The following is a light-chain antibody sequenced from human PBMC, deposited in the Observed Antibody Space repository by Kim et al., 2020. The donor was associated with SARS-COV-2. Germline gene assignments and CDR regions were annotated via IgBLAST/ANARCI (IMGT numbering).Light chain of an antibody. J-gene: IGKJ1*01. CDR3: HQYWRSPPWT. Sequence: EIVLTQSPGTLSLSPGERATVSCRASQSVGSNYLAWYQQKPGQAPRLLIYGSSSRATGIPDRFSGSGSGTDFTLTISRLEPEDFAVYYCHQYWRSPPWTFGQGTKVDIK. V-gene: IGKV3-20*01. CDR2: GSS. CDR1: QSVGSNY.